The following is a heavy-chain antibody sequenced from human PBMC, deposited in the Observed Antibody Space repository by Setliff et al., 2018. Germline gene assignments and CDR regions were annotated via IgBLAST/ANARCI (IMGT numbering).Heavy chain of an antibody. D-gene: IGHD3-3*01. CDR3: RFWSSYYKNDY. CDR1: GGSFSDYY. Sequence: SKTLSLTCTVYGGSFSDYYWGWIRQSPGKRPEWIAEINQSGNTNYNPSLNSRVSVSVDTPTNQFSLKVFSVTAADTAVYYCRFWSSYYKNDYWAQGTLVTVSS. J-gene: IGHJ4*02. V-gene: IGHV4-34*01. CDR2: INQSGNT.